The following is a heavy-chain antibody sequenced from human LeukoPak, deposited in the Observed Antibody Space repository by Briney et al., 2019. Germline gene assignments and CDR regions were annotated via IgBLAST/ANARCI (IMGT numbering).Heavy chain of an antibody. CDR1: GFTFSSFA. J-gene: IGHJ4*02. V-gene: IGHV3-23*01. CDR3: AKVREYWHQYYFDY. Sequence: GGSLRLSCAASGFTFSSFAMSWVRQAPGKGLEWVSGISGSGGSTYYADSVKGRFTISRDNSKNTLYLQMNSLRGEDTAVYYCAKVREYWHQYYFDYWGQGTLVTVSS. CDR2: ISGSGGST. D-gene: IGHD2/OR15-2a*01.